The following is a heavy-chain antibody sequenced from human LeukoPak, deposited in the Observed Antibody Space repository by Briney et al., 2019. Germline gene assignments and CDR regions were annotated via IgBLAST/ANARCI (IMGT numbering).Heavy chain of an antibody. CDR2: INHSGST. CDR1: GGSFSGYY. Sequence: SETLSLTCAVYGGSFSGYYWSWIRQPPGKGLEWIGEINHSGSTNYNPSLKSRVIISVDTSKNQFSLTLSSVTAADTAVYYCARRRTVSNWFDPWGQGALVTVSS. V-gene: IGHV4-34*01. CDR3: ARRRTVSNWFDP. J-gene: IGHJ5*02. D-gene: IGHD4-17*01.